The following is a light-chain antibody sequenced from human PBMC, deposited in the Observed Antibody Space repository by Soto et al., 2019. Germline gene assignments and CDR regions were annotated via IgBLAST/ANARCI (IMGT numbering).Light chain of an antibody. V-gene: IGLV2-23*01. CDR1: TSDVGGYNL. J-gene: IGLJ1*01. CDR2: EGT. CDR3: CSYASSSSYV. Sequence: QSALTQPASVSGSPGQSITISCSGTTSDVGGYNLVSWYQQHTAKAPKLLIYEGTQRPSGVSSRFSGSKSGNTAYLTISGLQAEDEADYYCCSYASSSSYVFGTGTKLTVL.